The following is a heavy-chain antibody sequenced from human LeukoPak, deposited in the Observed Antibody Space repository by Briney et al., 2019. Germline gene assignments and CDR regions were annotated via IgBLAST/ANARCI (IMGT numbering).Heavy chain of an antibody. D-gene: IGHD3-22*01. Sequence: PGGSLRLSCAASGFNFSSYGMHWVRQAPGKGLEWVAVIWYGGSNKYYADSVKGRFTISRDNSKNTLYLQMNSLRAEDTAVYYCAKEVTDYYDSSGYLGYWGQGTLVTVSS. CDR2: IWYGGSNK. J-gene: IGHJ4*02. CDR1: GFNFSSYG. V-gene: IGHV3-30*02. CDR3: AKEVTDYYDSSGYLGY.